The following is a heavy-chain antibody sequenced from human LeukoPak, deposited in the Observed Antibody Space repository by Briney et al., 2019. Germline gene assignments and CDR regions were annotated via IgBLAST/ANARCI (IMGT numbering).Heavy chain of an antibody. J-gene: IGHJ4*02. D-gene: IGHD3-10*01. CDR3: TTDQSTPCYYGSGSPYYFDY. CDR1: GFTFSNAW. CDR2: IKSKTDGGTT. Sequence: KTGGSLRLSCAASGFTFSNAWMSWVRQAPGKGLEWVGRIKSKTDGGTTDYAAPVKGRFTISRDDSKNTLYLQMNSLKTEDTAVYYCTTDQSTPCYYGSGSPYYFDYWGQGTLVTVSS. V-gene: IGHV3-15*01.